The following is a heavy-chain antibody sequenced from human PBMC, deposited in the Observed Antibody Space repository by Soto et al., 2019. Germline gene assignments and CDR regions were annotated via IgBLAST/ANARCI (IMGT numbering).Heavy chain of an antibody. V-gene: IGHV4-30-4*01. J-gene: IGHJ4*02. Sequence: QVQLQESGPGLVKPSQTLSLTCTVSGGSISSGGYYWSWVRQPPGKGLEWIGYIYYSGRTYYNPSITSRVTISENTYKNQISLKMSAVTAEDTAVYYSASEGGDGGDYWGQGTLVTVSS. CDR1: GGSISSGGYY. D-gene: IGHD3-10*01. CDR2: IYYSGRT. CDR3: ASEGGDGGDY.